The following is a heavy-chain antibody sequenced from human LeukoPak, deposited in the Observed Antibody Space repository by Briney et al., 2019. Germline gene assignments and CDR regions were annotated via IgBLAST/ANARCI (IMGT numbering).Heavy chain of an antibody. D-gene: IGHD6-19*01. J-gene: IGHJ5*02. Sequence: SQTPSLTCAISGDSVSSSSAAWNWIRQSPSRGLEWLGRTYYRSKWYNDYAVSVKSRITINPDTSKNQFSLQLNSVTPEDTAVYYCARIWYSSGWYGFDPWGQGTLVTVSS. V-gene: IGHV6-1*01. CDR1: GDSVSSSSAA. CDR3: ARIWYSSGWYGFDP. CDR2: TYYRSKWYN.